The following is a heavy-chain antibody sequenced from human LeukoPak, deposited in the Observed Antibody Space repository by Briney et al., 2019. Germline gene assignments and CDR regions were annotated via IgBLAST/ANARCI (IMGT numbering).Heavy chain of an antibody. J-gene: IGHJ2*01. CDR2: ISGAGVTT. V-gene: IGHV3-23*01. CDR3: ARIEQIRDWYFDL. D-gene: IGHD3-10*01. Sequence: GGSLRLSCVASGFTFSTFAMTWVRQAPGKGLEWVSLISGAGVTTYYADSVKGRFTISRDNSKNTLYLQMNSLRADDTAVYYCARIEQIRDWYFDLWGRGTLVTVSS. CDR1: GFTFSTFA.